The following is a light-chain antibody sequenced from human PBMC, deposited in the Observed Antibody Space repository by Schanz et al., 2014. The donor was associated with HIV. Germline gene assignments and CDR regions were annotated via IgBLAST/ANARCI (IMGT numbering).Light chain of an antibody. CDR2: DAN. CDR1: SSDIGAYNY. J-gene: IGLJ2*01. Sequence: QSALIQPASVSGSPGQSITISCTGTSSDIGAYNYVSWYQQHPGKAPKLMIYDANIRPSGVSNRFSGSKSGDTASLTISGLQAEDEADYYCNSYTRTSTPVFGGGTKVTVL. V-gene: IGLV2-14*03. CDR3: NSYTRTSTPV.